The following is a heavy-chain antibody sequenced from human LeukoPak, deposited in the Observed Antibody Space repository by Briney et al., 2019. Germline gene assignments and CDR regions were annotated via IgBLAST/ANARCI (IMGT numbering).Heavy chain of an antibody. V-gene: IGHV6-1*01. CDR3: ARGTGSLDY. CDR2: TYSRSKWFN. Sequence: SQTLSLTCAISGDSVSSKSASWNWIRQSPSRGLEWLGRTYSRSKWFNDSAVSVKSRITINPDTSKNQFSLLLTSVTPEDKAVYYCARGTGSLDYWGEGTLVTVSS. D-gene: IGHD1-26*01. J-gene: IGHJ4*02. CDR1: GDSVSSKSAS.